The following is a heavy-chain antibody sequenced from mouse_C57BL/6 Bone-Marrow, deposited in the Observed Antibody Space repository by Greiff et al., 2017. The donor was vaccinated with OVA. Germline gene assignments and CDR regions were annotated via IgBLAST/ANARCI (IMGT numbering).Heavy chain of an antibody. D-gene: IGHD1-1*01. Sequence: VQLQQSGPELVKPGASVKMSCKASGYIFTDYNMHWVKQSHGKSLEWIGYINPNNGGTSYNQKFKGKATLTVNKSSSTAYMELPSLTSEDSAVYYCARVYYYGSSFDYWGQGTTLTVSS. J-gene: IGHJ2*01. CDR3: ARVYYYGSSFDY. V-gene: IGHV1-22*01. CDR2: INPNNGGT. CDR1: GYIFTDYN.